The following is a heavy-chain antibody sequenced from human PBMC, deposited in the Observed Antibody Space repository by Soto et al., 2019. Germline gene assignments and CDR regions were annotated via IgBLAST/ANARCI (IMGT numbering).Heavy chain of an antibody. CDR1: GFTFGTTD. CDR2: IDGSGGIT. V-gene: IGHV3-23*01. J-gene: IGHJ5*02. Sequence: QLLQSGGGLVQPGGSLTLSCAASGFTFGTTDMSWVRXXPGEGLEWVSTIDGSGGITYYADSVKGRFTISRDNSRNTVYLQMNXXXXDDTALYYCVKNSGWXNTXGQGALVTVSS. D-gene: IGHD3-10*01. CDR3: VKNSGWXNT.